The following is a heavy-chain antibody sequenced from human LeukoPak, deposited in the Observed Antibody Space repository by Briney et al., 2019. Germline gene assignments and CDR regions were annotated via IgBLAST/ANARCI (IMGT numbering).Heavy chain of an antibody. CDR2: INPNSGGT. CDR1: GYTFTSYY. J-gene: IGHJ4*02. CDR3: ARDQLEMATRVMDY. Sequence: ASVKVSCKASGYTFTSYYMHWVRQAPGQGLEWMGWINPNSGGTNYAQKFQGRVTMTRDTSTSTAYMELRSLRSDDTAVYYCARDQLEMATRVMDYWGQGTLVTVSS. V-gene: IGHV1-2*02. D-gene: IGHD5-24*01.